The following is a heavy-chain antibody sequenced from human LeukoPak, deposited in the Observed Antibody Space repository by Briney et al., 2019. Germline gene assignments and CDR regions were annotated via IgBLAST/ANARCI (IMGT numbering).Heavy chain of an antibody. D-gene: IGHD3-10*01. Sequence: PGGSLRLSCAASGFTFSSYSMDWVRQAPGKGLEWVSYISSSGSTIYYADSVKGRFTISRDNAKISLYLQMNSLRDEDTAVYYCARGPQRYYGSGQDFDYWGQGTLVSVSS. CDR1: GFTFSSYS. CDR3: ARGPQRYYGSGQDFDY. J-gene: IGHJ4*02. V-gene: IGHV3-48*02. CDR2: ISSSGSTI.